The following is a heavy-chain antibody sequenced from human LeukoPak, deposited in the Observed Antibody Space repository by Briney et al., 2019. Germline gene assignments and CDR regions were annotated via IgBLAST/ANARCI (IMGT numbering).Heavy chain of an antibody. D-gene: IGHD2-21*02. CDR3: ASSSYCGGDCYDFDY. CDR1: GGSISSYY. Sequence: SETLSLTCTVSGGSISSYYWSWIRQPPGKGLEWIGCIYYSGSTNYNPSLKSRVTISVDTSKNQFSLKLSSVTAADTAVYYCASSSYCGGDCYDFDYWGQGTLVTVSS. CDR2: IYYSGST. J-gene: IGHJ4*02. V-gene: IGHV4-59*01.